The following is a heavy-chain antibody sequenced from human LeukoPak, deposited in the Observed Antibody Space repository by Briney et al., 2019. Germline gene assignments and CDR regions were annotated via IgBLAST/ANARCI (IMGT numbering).Heavy chain of an antibody. D-gene: IGHD1-26*01. V-gene: IGHV4-59*01. J-gene: IGHJ3*02. CDR1: GGSISRYY. CDR3: AREGRWELLRAFDI. CDR2: SYHTGST. Sequence: SETLSLTCSVSGGSISRYYWNWIRQPPGKGLEWIGYSYHTGSTSYNPSLRSRVTISIDMSKNQFSLKLSSVTAADTAVYYCAREGRWELLRAFDIWGQGTMVTVSS.